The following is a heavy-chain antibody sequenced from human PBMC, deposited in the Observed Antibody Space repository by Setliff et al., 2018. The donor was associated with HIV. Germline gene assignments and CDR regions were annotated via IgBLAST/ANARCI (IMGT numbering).Heavy chain of an antibody. D-gene: IGHD2-2*01. Sequence: GSLRLSCAASGFTFRSYGMHWVRQAPGKGLEWVAFIRYDGSNKYYADSVKGRFTISRDNSKNTLYLQMNSLRAEDTAVYYCAKEVSRYCSSTSCGTGAFDIWGQGTMVTVSS. CDR3: AKEVSRYCSSTSCGTGAFDI. J-gene: IGHJ3*02. V-gene: IGHV3-30*02. CDR2: IRYDGSNK. CDR1: GFTFRSYG.